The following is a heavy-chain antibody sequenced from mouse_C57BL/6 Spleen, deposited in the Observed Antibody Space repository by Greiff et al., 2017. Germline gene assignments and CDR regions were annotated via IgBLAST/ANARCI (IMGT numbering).Heavy chain of an antibody. D-gene: IGHD4-1*01. CDR1: GYTFTDYY. V-gene: IGHV1-76*01. J-gene: IGHJ2*01. CDR3: ARLGRGY. CDR2: IYPGSGNT. Sequence: VKLVESGAELVRPGASVKLSCKASGYTFTDYYINWVKQRPGQGLEWIARIYPGSGNTYYNEKFKGKATLTAEKSSSTAYMQLSSLTSEDSAVYFCARLGRGYWGQGTTLTVSS.